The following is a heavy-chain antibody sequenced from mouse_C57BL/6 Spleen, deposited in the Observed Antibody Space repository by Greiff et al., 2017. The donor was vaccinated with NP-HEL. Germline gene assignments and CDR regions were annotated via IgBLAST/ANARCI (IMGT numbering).Heavy chain of an antibody. CDR2: IDPSDSYT. V-gene: IGHV1-69*01. CDR3: ARHYDYDGGFAY. Sequence: VQLQQPGAELVMPGASVKLSCKASGYTFTSYWMHWVKQRPGQGLEWIGEIDPSDSYTNYNQKFKGKSTLTVDKSSSTAYMQLSSLTSEDSAVYYCARHYDYDGGFAYWGQGTLVTVSA. CDR1: GYTFTSYW. J-gene: IGHJ3*01. D-gene: IGHD2-4*01.